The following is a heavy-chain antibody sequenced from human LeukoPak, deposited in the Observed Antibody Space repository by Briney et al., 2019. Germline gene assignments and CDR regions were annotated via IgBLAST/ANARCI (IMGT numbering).Heavy chain of an antibody. V-gene: IGHV4-34*01. CDR2: INHSGST. CDR1: GESFSGYY. J-gene: IGHJ1*01. CDR3: ARSARGYCSGGSCDSKYFQH. Sequence: SETLSLTCAVYGESFSGYYWSWIRQPPGKGLEWIGEINHSGSTNYDPSLKSRVTISVDTSKNQFSLKLSSVTAADTAVYYCARSARGYCSGGSCDSKYFQHWGQGTLVTVSS. D-gene: IGHD2-15*01.